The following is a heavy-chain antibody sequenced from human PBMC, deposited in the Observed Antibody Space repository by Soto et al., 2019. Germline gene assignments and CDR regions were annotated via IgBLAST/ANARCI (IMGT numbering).Heavy chain of an antibody. CDR2: IYYSGST. CDR3: ARLYGYCIRNSCHGHYAMDV. J-gene: IGHJ6*02. Sequence: SETLSLTCTVSGGSISHYYWNWIRQPPGKGLEWIGYIYYSGSTSYNPSLKSRVTMSLDKSNNQFSLKVTSVTASDTAVYYCARLYGYCIRNSCHGHYAMDVWGQGTTVTVSS. D-gene: IGHD2-2*01. V-gene: IGHV4-59*08. CDR1: GGSISHYY.